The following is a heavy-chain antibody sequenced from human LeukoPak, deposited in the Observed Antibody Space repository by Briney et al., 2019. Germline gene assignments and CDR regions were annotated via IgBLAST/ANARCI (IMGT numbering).Heavy chain of an antibody. D-gene: IGHD3-22*01. V-gene: IGHV3-30-3*01. J-gene: IGHJ4*02. CDR3: ARVSGYYDFDY. Sequence: PGGSLRLSCAASGFTFSSYAMHWVRQAPGKGLEWVAVISYDGSNKYYADSVKGRFTIPRDNSKNTLYLQMNSLRAEDTAVYYCARVSGYYDFDYWGQGTLVTVSS. CDR2: ISYDGSNK. CDR1: GFTFSSYA.